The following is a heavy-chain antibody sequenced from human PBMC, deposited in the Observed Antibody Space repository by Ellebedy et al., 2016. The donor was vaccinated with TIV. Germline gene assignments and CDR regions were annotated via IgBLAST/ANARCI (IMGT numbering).Heavy chain of an antibody. CDR2: ISSQADAGTT. V-gene: IGHV3-15*05. CDR3: TRAHCGGDCPGYNWFDP. CDR1: GFTFSDAW. Sequence: PGGSLRLSCAASGFTFSDAWMAWVRQAPGKGLEWVGRISSQADAGTTDYAAPVKGRFTISRDDSKNTVFLQMGSLRAEDTAVYFCTRAHCGGDCPGYNWFDPWGQGILVTVSS. D-gene: IGHD2-21*02. J-gene: IGHJ5*02.